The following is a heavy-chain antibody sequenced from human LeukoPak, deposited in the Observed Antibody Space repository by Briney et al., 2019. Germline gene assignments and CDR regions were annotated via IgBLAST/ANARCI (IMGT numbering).Heavy chain of an antibody. CDR2: IYTSGST. CDR3: ARSQRDDFWSGYYKY. V-gene: IGHV4-61*02. J-gene: IGHJ4*02. CDR1: GGSISSGSYY. Sequence: PSETLSLTCTVSGGSISSGSYYWSWIRQPAGKGLEWIGRIYTSGSTNYNPSLKSRVTISVDTSKNQFSLKLSSVTAADTAVYYCARSQRDDFWSGYYKYWGQGTLVTVPS. D-gene: IGHD3-3*01.